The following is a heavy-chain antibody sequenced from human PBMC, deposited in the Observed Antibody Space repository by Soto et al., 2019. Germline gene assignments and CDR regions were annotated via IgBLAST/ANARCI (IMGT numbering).Heavy chain of an antibody. D-gene: IGHD3-10*01. CDR2: ISYDGSNK. CDR1: GFTFSSFG. V-gene: IGHV3-30*18. J-gene: IGHJ4*02. Sequence: QVQLVESGGGVVQPGRSLRLSCVASGFTFSSFGMYWVRQAPGKGLEWVAGISYDGSNKYYVDSVKGRFTISRDNSKNTLNLEMSSLRPEDTAVYYCAKDRGVAPDLHYWGQGALVTVSS. CDR3: AKDRGVAPDLHY.